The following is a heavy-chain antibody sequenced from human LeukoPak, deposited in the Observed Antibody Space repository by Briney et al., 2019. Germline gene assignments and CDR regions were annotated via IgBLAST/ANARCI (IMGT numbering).Heavy chain of an antibody. Sequence: VASVKVSCKASGYTFTSYGINWVRQATGQGLERMGWMNPNSGNTGYAQKFQGRVTMTRNTSISTAYMELSSLRSEDTAVYYCARVLRGVGAQYYFDYWGQGTLVTVSS. J-gene: IGHJ4*02. CDR1: GYTFTSYG. V-gene: IGHV1-8*01. CDR3: ARVLRGVGAQYYFDY. CDR2: MNPNSGNT. D-gene: IGHD1-26*01.